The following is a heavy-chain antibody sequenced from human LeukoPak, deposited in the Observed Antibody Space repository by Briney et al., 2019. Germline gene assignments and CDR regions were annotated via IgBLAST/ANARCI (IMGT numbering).Heavy chain of an antibody. CDR3: AKVPKQQLAYWYFDL. CDR2: ISWNSGSI. V-gene: IGHV3-9*01. D-gene: IGHD6-13*01. J-gene: IGHJ2*01. Sequence: GGSLRLSCAASGFTFDDYAMHWVQQAPGKGLEWVSGISWNSGSIGYADSVKGRFTISRDNAKNSLYLQMNSLRAEDTALYYCAKVPKQQLAYWYFDLWGRGTLVTVSS. CDR1: GFTFDDYA.